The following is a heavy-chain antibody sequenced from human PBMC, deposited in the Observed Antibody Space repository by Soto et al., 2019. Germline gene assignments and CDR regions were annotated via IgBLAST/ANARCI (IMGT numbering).Heavy chain of an antibody. CDR2: IIPILGIA. V-gene: IGHV1-69*08. CDR3: AREPTRRWFDP. J-gene: IGHJ5*02. Sequence: QVQLVQSGAEVKKPGSSGKVSCKASGGTFSSYTISWVRQAPGQGLAWMGMIIPILGIANYAQKFQGRVTITADKSTSTAYMELSSLRSEETAVYYCAREPTRRWFDPWGQGTLVTVSS. CDR1: GGTFSSYT.